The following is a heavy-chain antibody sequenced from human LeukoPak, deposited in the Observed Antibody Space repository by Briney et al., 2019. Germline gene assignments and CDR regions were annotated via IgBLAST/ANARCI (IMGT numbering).Heavy chain of an antibody. V-gene: IGHV4-34*01. CDR2: INHSGST. J-gene: IGHJ4*02. Sequence: PSETLSLTCAVYGGSFSGYYWSWIRQPPGKGLEWIGEINHSGSTNYNPSLKSRVTISVDTSKNQFSLKLSSVTAAATAVYYCARGPGYCGGDCYLDYWGQGTLVTVSS. CDR1: GGSFSGYY. D-gene: IGHD2-21*02. CDR3: ARGPGYCGGDCYLDY.